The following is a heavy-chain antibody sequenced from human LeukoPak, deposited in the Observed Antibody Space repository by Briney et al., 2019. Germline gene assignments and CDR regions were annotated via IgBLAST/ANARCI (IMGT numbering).Heavy chain of an antibody. V-gene: IGHV3-7*01. CDR1: GFPFNSYW. D-gene: IGHD2-2*01. CDR3: ASYCSSNRCHGRDNYGMDV. CDR2: INPDGSET. Sequence: GGSLRLSCAASGFPFNSYWMSWVRQAPGKGLEWVANINPDGSETRCVDSVKGRFTVSRDNAQKSLYLQVSSLRGEDTAVYYCASYCSSNRCHGRDNYGMDVWGQGTTVTVSS. J-gene: IGHJ6*02.